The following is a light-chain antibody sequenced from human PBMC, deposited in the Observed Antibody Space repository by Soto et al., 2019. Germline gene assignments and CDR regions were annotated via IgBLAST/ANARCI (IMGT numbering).Light chain of an antibody. CDR3: QQYDSSPLT. CDR1: QSVSSSY. Sequence: EIVLTQSPGTLSLSPGERATLSCRASQSVSSSYLAWYQQKPGQAPRLLIYGASSRATGIPDRFSGSGSGTDXTXXISXXEPXXFAVYYCQQYDSSPLTFGGGTKVEIK. V-gene: IGKV3-20*01. CDR2: GAS. J-gene: IGKJ4*01.